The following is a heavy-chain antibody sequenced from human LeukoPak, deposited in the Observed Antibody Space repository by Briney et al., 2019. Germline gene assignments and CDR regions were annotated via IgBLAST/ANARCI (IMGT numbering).Heavy chain of an antibody. V-gene: IGHV4-34*01. J-gene: IGHJ4*02. CDR3: ARAPYYYDSSGYYRRPPFDY. CDR1: GGSFSGYY. D-gene: IGHD3-22*01. CDR2: INHSGST. Sequence: SETLFLTCAVYGGSFSGYYWSWIRQPPGKGLEWIGEINHSGSTNYNPSLKSRVTISVDTSKNQFSLKLSSVTAADTAVYYCARAPYYYDSSGYYRRPPFDYWGQGTLVTVSS.